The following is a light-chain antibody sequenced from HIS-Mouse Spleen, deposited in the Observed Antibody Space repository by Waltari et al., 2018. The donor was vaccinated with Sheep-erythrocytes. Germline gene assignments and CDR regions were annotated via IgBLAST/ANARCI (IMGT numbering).Light chain of an antibody. CDR3: CSYAGSSTYVV. V-gene: IGLV2-23*01. Sequence: QSALTQPASVSGSPGQSITISCTGTSSDVGRYNLFSWYQQQPGKAPKLMIYEGSKRPSGVSNRFSGSKSGNTASLTISGLQAEDEADYYCCSYAGSSTYVVFGGGTKLTVL. CDR2: EGS. CDR1: SSDVGRYNL. J-gene: IGLJ2*01.